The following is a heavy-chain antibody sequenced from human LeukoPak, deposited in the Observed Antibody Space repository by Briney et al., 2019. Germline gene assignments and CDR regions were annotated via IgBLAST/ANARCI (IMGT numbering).Heavy chain of an antibody. CDR2: INPNSGDT. Sequence: ASVKVSCKASGYTFTGYYMHWVRQAPGQGLEWMGWINPNSGDTIYAQKFQGRVTMTRDTSISTAYMELSRLRSDDTAVYYCARDLYDILTGYYGYFQHWGQGTLVTVSS. D-gene: IGHD3-9*01. CDR3: ARDLYDILTGYYGYFQH. V-gene: IGHV1-2*02. CDR1: GYTFTGYY. J-gene: IGHJ1*01.